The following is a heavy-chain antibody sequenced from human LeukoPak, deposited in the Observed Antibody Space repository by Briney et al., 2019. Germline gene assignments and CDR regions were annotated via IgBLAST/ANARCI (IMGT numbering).Heavy chain of an antibody. V-gene: IGHV4-31*03. CDR2: IYYSGST. D-gene: IGHD2-2*01. Sequence: PSQTLSLTCTDSGGSISSGGYYWSWIRQHPGKGLEWIGYIYYSGSTYYNPSLKSRVTISVDTSKNQFSLKLSSVTAADTAVYYCARGDSGWDIVVVPAASSNWFDPWGQGTLVTVSS. J-gene: IGHJ5*02. CDR1: GGSISSGGYY. CDR3: ARGDSGWDIVVVPAASSNWFDP.